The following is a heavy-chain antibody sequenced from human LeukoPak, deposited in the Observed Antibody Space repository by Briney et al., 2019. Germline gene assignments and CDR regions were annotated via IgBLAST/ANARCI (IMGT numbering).Heavy chain of an antibody. V-gene: IGHV1-46*01. CDR3: ARSVEGATIDY. Sequence: GASVKVSCKASGYTFTSYYMHWVRQAPGQGLEWMGIINPSGGSTSYAQKFQGRVTMTRDTSMSTVYMELSSLRSEDTAVYYCARSVEGATIDYWGQGTLVTVSS. CDR2: INPSGGST. D-gene: IGHD1-26*01. CDR1: GYTFTSYY. J-gene: IGHJ4*02.